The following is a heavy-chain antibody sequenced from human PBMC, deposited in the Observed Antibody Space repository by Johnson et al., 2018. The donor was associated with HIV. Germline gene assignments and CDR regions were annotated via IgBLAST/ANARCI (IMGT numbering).Heavy chain of an antibody. CDR2: IYSGGST. CDR3: ARRVALIYSFDI. D-gene: IGHD2-21*01. CDR1: GFTFSTNY. Sequence: VQLVESGGGVVQPGRYLRLSCAASGFTFSTNYMTWVRQAPGKGLEWVSVIYSGGSTYYAASVKGRFTISRDNSKNTLYLQMNSLRPEDTALYYCARRVALIYSFDIWGQGTMVAVSS. J-gene: IGHJ3*02. V-gene: IGHV3-66*02.